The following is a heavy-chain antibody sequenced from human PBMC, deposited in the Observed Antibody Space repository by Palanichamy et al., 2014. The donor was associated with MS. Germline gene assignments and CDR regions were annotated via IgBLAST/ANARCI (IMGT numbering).Heavy chain of an antibody. CDR1: GFTFSDYH. CDR2: MSSSGTTI. Sequence: QVQLVESGGGSVKSGGSLRPSCAASGFTFSDYHMSWIRQAPGKGLEWVSYMSSSGTTINYVDSVKGRFTISRDNTKNSLFLQMNSLRVEDTAVYYCASGPMGWQGQRRIDYWGQGTLVTVSS. J-gene: IGHJ4*02. D-gene: IGHD3-10*01. CDR3: ASGPMGWQGQRRIDY. V-gene: IGHV3-11*04.